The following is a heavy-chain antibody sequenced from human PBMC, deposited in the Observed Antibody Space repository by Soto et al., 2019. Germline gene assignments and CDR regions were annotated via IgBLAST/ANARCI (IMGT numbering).Heavy chain of an antibody. D-gene: IGHD6-13*01. CDR1: GYTFTSYG. CDR3: ARIAWGSGGLAAAGTGYFDY. V-gene: IGHV1-18*01. CDR2: ISAYNGNT. Sequence: QVQLVQSGAEVRKPGASVKVSCKASGYTFTSYGISWVRQAPGQGLEWMGWISAYNGNTNYAQKLQGRVTMTTDTSTSTAYMELRSRRSDDTAVYYCARIAWGSGGLAAAGTGYFDYWGQGTLVAVSS. J-gene: IGHJ4*02.